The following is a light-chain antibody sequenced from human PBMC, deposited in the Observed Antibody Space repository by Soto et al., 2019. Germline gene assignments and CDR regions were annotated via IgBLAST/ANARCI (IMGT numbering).Light chain of an antibody. CDR2: GTS. CDR1: QSVSSSY. J-gene: IGKJ2*01. CDR3: QQYGNSPYT. Sequence: EIVLTQSPGTLSLSPGERATLSCRASQSVSSSYLAWYQQKPGQATRLLIYGTSSRATGIPDRFSGSGSGTDCTLTISRLEAEDLAVYYCQQYGNSPYTFGQGTKLEIK. V-gene: IGKV3-20*01.